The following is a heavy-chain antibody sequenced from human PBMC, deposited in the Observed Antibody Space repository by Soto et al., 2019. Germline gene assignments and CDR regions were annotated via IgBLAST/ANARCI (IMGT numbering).Heavy chain of an antibody. CDR1: GGTFSSYA. V-gene: IGHV1-69*13. CDR2: LIPIFGTA. CDR3: ATDHCSGGSSYYYGMDV. J-gene: IGHJ6*02. D-gene: IGHD2-15*01. Sequence: SVKVSCKASGGTFSSYAISWVRQAPGQGLEWMGGLIPIFGTANYAQKFQGRVTITADESTSAAYMELSSLRSEDTAVYYCATDHCSGGSSYYYGMDVWGQGTTGTVSS.